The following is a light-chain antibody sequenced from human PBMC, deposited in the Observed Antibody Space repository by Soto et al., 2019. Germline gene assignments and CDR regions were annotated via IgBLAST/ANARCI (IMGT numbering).Light chain of an antibody. CDR1: SGHSSYA. CDR2: LNSDGSH. CDR3: QTWGTGIHYV. Sequence: QLVLTQSPSASASLGASVKLTCTLSSGHSSYAIAWHQQQPEKGPRYLMKLNSDGSHSKGDGIPDRFSGSSSGAERYLTISSLQSEXEADYYCQTWGTGIHYVFGTGTKLTVL. V-gene: IGLV4-69*01. J-gene: IGLJ1*01.